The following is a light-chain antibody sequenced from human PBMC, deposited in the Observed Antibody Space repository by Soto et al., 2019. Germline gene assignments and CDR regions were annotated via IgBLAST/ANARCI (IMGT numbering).Light chain of an antibody. CDR3: QQYNKWPLT. CDR1: QSASNN. Sequence: EIVMTQSPVTLSVSPGERATLSCRASQSASNNLAWYQQKPGQAPRLLIYVASTRATGIPARFSGSGSGTEFTLTISSLQSEDFAVYYCQQYNKWPLTFGQGTKVDI. J-gene: IGKJ1*01. CDR2: VAS. V-gene: IGKV3-15*01.